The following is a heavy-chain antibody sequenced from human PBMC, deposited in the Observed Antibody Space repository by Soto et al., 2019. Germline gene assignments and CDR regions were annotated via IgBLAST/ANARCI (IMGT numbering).Heavy chain of an antibody. Sequence: GASVKVSCKASGYTFTSYYMHWVRQAPGQGLEWMGIINPSCGSTSYAQKFQGRVTMTRDTSTSTVYMELSSLRSEDTAVYYCATIAAAGLYGMDVWGQGTTVTVSS. D-gene: IGHD6-13*01. V-gene: IGHV1-46*01. CDR3: ATIAAAGLYGMDV. J-gene: IGHJ6*02. CDR1: GYTFTSYY. CDR2: INPSCGST.